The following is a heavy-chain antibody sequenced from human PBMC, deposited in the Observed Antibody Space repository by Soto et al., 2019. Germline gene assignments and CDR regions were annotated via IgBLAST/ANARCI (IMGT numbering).Heavy chain of an antibody. CDR3: ARDLWVEPELYYYGMDV. CDR2: IFYSGTT. J-gene: IGHJ6*02. Sequence: QVQLQESGPGLVRPSQTLSLTCTVSGDSISSADYYWSWIRQTPGKGLEWIGHIFYSGTTYYNPSLTSRLTISVDTSKTHFSLRLTSVTAADTAVYYCARDLWVEPELYYYGMDVWGQGTTVTVSS. V-gene: IGHV4-30-4*01. D-gene: IGHD1-1*01. CDR1: GDSISSADYY.